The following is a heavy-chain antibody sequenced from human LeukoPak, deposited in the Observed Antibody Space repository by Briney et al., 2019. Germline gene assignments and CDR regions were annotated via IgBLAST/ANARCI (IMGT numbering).Heavy chain of an antibody. V-gene: IGHV3-9*01. Sequence: PGRSLRLSCAASGFTFDDYAMHWVRQAPGKGLEWVSGISWNSGSIGYADSVKGRFTISRDNAKNSLYLQMNSLRAEDTALYYCAKDMEQWLVLGGFDYWGQGTLVTVSS. D-gene: IGHD6-19*01. CDR2: ISWNSGSI. CDR3: AKDMEQWLVLGGFDY. J-gene: IGHJ4*02. CDR1: GFTFDDYA.